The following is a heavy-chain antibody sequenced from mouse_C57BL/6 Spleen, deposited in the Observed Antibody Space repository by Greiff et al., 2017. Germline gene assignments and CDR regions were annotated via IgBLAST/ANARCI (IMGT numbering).Heavy chain of an antibody. D-gene: IGHD2-4*01. CDR1: GFSFNTYA. CDR2: IRSKSNNYAT. Sequence: EADGGLVQPKGSLKLSCAASGFSFNTYAMNWVRQAPGKGLEWVARIRSKSNNYATYYADSVKDRFTISRDDSESMLYLQMNNLITEDTAMYYCVRCYDSYYFDYWGQGTTLTVSS. CDR3: VRCYDSYYFDY. J-gene: IGHJ2*01. V-gene: IGHV10-1*01.